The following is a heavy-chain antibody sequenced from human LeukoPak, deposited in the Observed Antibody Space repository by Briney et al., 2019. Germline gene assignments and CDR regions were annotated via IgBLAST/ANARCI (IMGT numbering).Heavy chain of an antibody. Sequence: ASVKVSCKASGYTFTGYYMHWVRQAPGQGLEWMGWINPNSGGTNYAQKFQGRVTMTRDTSISTAYMELSRLRSDDMAVYYCARPMVRGVIIPRDYYYYMDVWGKGTTVTVSS. CDR1: GYTFTGYY. V-gene: IGHV1-2*02. J-gene: IGHJ6*03. CDR2: INPNSGGT. D-gene: IGHD3-10*01. CDR3: ARPMVRGVIIPRDYYYYMDV.